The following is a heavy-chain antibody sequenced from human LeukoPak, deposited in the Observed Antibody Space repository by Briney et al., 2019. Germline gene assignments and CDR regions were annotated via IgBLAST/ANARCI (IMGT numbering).Heavy chain of an antibody. CDR2: INHSGST. J-gene: IGHJ4*02. CDR1: GGSFSGYY. V-gene: IGHV4-34*01. CDR3: ARGLWEYCSGGSCYIGLDY. D-gene: IGHD2-15*01. Sequence: SSETLSLTCAVYGGSFSGYYWSWIRQPPGKGLEWIGEINHSGSTNYNPSLKSRVTISVDTSKNQFSLKLSSVTAADTAVYYCARGLWEYCSGGSCYIGLDYWGQGTLVTVSS.